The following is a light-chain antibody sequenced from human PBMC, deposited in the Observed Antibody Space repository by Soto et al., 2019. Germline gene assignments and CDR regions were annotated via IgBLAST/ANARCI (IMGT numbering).Light chain of an antibody. Sequence: DIQMTQSPSSLSASVGDRVTITCRASQSISNYLNWYQQKPGKAPTLLIYAASSLQSGVPSRFSGSGSGTDFTLTISSLQAEDFATYYCQQGYRTPWTFGQGTKVEIK. J-gene: IGKJ1*01. CDR2: AAS. CDR1: QSISNY. V-gene: IGKV1-39*01. CDR3: QQGYRTPWT.